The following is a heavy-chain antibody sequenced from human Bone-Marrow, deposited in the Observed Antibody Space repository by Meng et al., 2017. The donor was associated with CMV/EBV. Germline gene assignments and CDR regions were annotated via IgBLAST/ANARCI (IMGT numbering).Heavy chain of an antibody. CDR1: GYTFTGYY. Sequence: SGYTFTGYYMQWVRQATGQGREWRGWINPNSGGTNYAQKFQGRVTMTRDTSISTAYMELSRLRSDDTAVYYCARGLGTVYQGGLDYWGQGTLVTVSS. CDR3: ARGLGTVYQGGLDY. D-gene: IGHD3-16*01. J-gene: IGHJ4*02. CDR2: INPNSGGT. V-gene: IGHV1-2*02.